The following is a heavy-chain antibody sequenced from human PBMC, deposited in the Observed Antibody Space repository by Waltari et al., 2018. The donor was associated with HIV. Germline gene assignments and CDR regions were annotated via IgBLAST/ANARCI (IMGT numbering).Heavy chain of an antibody. J-gene: IGHJ5*02. V-gene: IGHV4-34*01. D-gene: IGHD6-19*01. CDR3: ARGPGTSGWYRGWFDP. CDR2: INRNGNT. Sequence: QVHLQQWGAGLLKPSETLSLTCAVYGGSFSVYYWSWIRQSPGKGMDWIGEINRNGNTNFNPSLKSRITISLDTYKNQFSLKLTSVTAADTAVYYCARGPGTSGWYRGWFDPWGQGTLVIVSS. CDR1: GGSFSVYY.